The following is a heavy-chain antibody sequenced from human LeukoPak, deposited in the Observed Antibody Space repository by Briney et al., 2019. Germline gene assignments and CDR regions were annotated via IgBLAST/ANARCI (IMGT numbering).Heavy chain of an antibody. Sequence: GGSLRLSCAASGFTFSSYSMNWVRQAPGKGLEWVSSISSSSSYIYYADSVKGRFTISRDNAKNSPYLQMNSLRAEDTAVYYCARDSCGGDCYSGVFDYWGQGTLVTVSS. CDR2: ISSSSSYI. V-gene: IGHV3-21*01. CDR3: ARDSCGGDCYSGVFDY. D-gene: IGHD2-21*02. J-gene: IGHJ4*02. CDR1: GFTFSSYS.